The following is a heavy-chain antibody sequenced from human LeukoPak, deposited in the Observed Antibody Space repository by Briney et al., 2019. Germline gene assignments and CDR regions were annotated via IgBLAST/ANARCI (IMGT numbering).Heavy chain of an antibody. Sequence: GESLKISCKGSGYSFTSYWIGWVRPMPGKGLEWMGIIYPGDSDTRYSPSFQGQVSISADKSISTAYLQWSSLKASDTAMYYCARGGYSYGPPVDYWGQGTLVTVSS. CDR3: ARGGYSYGPPVDY. J-gene: IGHJ4*02. V-gene: IGHV5-51*01. CDR2: IYPGDSDT. D-gene: IGHD5-18*01. CDR1: GYSFTSYW.